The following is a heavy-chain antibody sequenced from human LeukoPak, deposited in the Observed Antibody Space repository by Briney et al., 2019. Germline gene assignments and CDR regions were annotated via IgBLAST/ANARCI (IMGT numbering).Heavy chain of an antibody. Sequence: SQTLSLTCALSGDSVSSNSVTWNWIRQSPSRGLEWLGRTYYRSTWYNDYAVSVRSRITVNPDTSKNQFSLHLNSVTPEDTAVYYCARRLTKYDCFDPWGQGILVTVSS. D-gene: IGHD4-11*01. CDR1: GDSVSSNSVT. CDR3: ARRLTKYDCFDP. J-gene: IGHJ5*02. V-gene: IGHV6-1*01. CDR2: TYYRSTWYN.